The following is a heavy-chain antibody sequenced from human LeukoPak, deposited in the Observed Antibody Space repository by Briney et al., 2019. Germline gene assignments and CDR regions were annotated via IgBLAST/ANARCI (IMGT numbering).Heavy chain of an antibody. Sequence: ASVKVSCKASGYTFTSYDINWVRQATGQGLEWMGRMNPKSGNTVFAMKFQGRVTMTMNTSMTTAYMELNSLRSEDTAVFYCARGVKWLFRAFDIWGQGSKVTVSS. CDR1: GYTFTSYD. V-gene: IGHV1-8*01. CDR3: ARGVKWLFRAFDI. CDR2: MNPKSGNT. D-gene: IGHD3-22*01. J-gene: IGHJ3*02.